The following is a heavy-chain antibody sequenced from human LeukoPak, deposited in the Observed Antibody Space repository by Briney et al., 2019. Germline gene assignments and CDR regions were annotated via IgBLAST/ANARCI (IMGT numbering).Heavy chain of an antibody. Sequence: GGSLRLSCAASGFTFSSYAMHWVRQAPGKGLEWVAVISYDGSNKYYADSVKRRFTISRDNSKNTLYLQMNSLRAEDTAVYYCARDSDYWGQGTLVTVSS. CDR2: ISYDGSNK. CDR1: GFTFSSYA. CDR3: ARDSDY. V-gene: IGHV3-30-3*01. J-gene: IGHJ4*02.